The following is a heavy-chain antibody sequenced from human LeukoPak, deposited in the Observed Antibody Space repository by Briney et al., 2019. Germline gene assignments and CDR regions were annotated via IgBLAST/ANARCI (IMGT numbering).Heavy chain of an antibody. D-gene: IGHD6-6*01. CDR3: ARGYREYSSSREDYYYYMDV. CDR2: ISAYNGNT. Sequence: GSSVKVSCKASGGTFSSYAISWVRQAPGQGLEWMGWISAYNGNTNYAQKLQGRVTMTTDTSTSTAYMELRSLRSDDTAVYYCARGYREYSSSREDYYYYMDVWGKGTTVTVSS. CDR1: GGTFSSYA. J-gene: IGHJ6*03. V-gene: IGHV1-18*01.